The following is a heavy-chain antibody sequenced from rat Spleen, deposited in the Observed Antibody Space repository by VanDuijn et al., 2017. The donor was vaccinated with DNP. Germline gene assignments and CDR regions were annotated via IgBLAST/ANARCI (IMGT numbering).Heavy chain of an antibody. CDR3: ARREITTVVNWYFDF. CDR1: GFTFSNYD. J-gene: IGHJ1*01. D-gene: IGHD1-1*01. V-gene: IGHV5S13*01. CDR2: ISTGGGKT. Sequence: EVQLVESGGGLVQPGRSLKLSCAASGFTFSNYDMAWVRQAPTKGLEWIASISTGGGKTYYRDSVKGRFTISRDNAKNTQYLQMDSLRSEDTATYYCARREITTVVNWYFDFWGPGTMVTVSS.